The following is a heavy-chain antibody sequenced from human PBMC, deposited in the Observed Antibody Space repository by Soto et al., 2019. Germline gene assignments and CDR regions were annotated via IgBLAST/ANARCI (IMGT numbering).Heavy chain of an antibody. CDR1: GYTFTSYD. V-gene: IGHV1-8*01. J-gene: IGHJ6*02. CDR3: ARDCDYGDYGYGMDV. CDR2: MNPNSGNT. Sequence: ASVKVSCKASGYTFTSYDINWVRQATGQGLEWMGWMNPNSGNTGYAQKFQGRVTMTKNTLYLQMNSLRAEDTAVYYCARDCDYGDYGYGMDVWGQGTTVTVSS. D-gene: IGHD4-17*01.